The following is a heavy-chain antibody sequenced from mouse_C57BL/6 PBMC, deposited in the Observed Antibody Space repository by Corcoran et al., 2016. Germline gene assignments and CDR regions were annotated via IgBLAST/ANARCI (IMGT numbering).Heavy chain of an antibody. J-gene: IGHJ1*03. CDR3: ARGYDGYYYWYFDV. V-gene: IGHV3-6*01. CDR1: GYSITSGYY. Sequence: DVQLQESGPGLVKPSQSLSLTCSVTGYSITSGYYWNWIRQFPGNKLEWMGYISYDGSNNYNPSLKNRISITRDTSKNQFFLKLNSVTTEDTATYYCARGYDGYYYWYFDVWGTGTTVTVSS. CDR2: ISYDGSN. D-gene: IGHD2-3*01.